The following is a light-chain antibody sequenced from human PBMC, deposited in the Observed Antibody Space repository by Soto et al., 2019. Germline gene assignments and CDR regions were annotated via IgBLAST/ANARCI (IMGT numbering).Light chain of an antibody. J-gene: IGKJ4*01. V-gene: IGKV3-11*01. CDR3: QQRGGWPLT. CDR1: QGVGRF. Sequence: EIVLTQSPATLSLSPGDRAALSCRASQGVGRFLAWYQRKPGQAPRLLIYDASNRATGIPARFSGSGSETDFTLAIDNLEPEDFAVYYCQQRGGWPLTFGGGTKVEIK. CDR2: DAS.